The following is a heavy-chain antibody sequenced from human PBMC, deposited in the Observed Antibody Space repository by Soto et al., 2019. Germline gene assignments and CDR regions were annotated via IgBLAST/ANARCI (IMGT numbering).Heavy chain of an antibody. CDR2: IYNSGST. CDR1: GGSISGYY. Sequence: SETLSLTCTVSGGSISGYYWSWIRQPPGKGLEWIGYIYNSGSTNYNPSLKSRVTISVDTSKNQFSLKLISVTAADTAVYYCASFLGLVYYYYMDVWGKGTTVTVSS. V-gene: IGHV4-59*08. J-gene: IGHJ6*03. CDR3: ASFLGLVYYYYMDV. D-gene: IGHD5-12*01.